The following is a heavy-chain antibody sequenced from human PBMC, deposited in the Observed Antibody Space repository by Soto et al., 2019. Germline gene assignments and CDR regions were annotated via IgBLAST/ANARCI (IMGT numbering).Heavy chain of an antibody. CDR2: ISYDGSNK. CDR1: GFTFSSYG. D-gene: IGHD1-20*01. V-gene: IGHV3-30*03. CDR3: ATYNWNPFDY. J-gene: IGHJ4*02. Sequence: PWGSLRLSCAASGFTFSSYGMHWVRQAPGKGLEWVAVISYDGSNKYYADSVKGRFTISRDNSKNTLYLQMNSLRAEDTAVYYCATYNWNPFDYWGQGTLVTVSS.